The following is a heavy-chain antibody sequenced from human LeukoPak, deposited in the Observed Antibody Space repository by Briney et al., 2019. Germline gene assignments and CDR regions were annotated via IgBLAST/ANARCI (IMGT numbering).Heavy chain of an antibody. CDR2: IRYDGSNK. Sequence: PGGSLRLSCAASGFTSSSYGMHWVRQAPGKGLEWVAFIRYDGSNKYYADSVKGRFTISRDNSKNTLYLQMNSLRAEDTAVYYCAKLVGLYYDSSGPIGVDYWGQGTLVTVSS. CDR1: GFTSSSYG. J-gene: IGHJ4*02. CDR3: AKLVGLYYDSSGPIGVDY. D-gene: IGHD3-22*01. V-gene: IGHV3-30*02.